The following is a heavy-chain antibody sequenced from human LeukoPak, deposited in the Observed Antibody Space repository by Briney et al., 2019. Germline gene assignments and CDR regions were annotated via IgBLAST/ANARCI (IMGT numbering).Heavy chain of an antibody. D-gene: IGHD4-11*01. CDR3: ASWGATVTTSF. J-gene: IGHJ4*02. CDR2: MSSSSRYI. V-gene: IGHV3-21*01. CDR1: GFTFSSYT. Sequence: GGSLRLSRAASGFTFSSYTMNWVRQAPGKGLERVPSMSSSSRYIYYADSVKGRFTISRDNAKNSLYLQMNSLRAEDTAVYYCASWGATVTTSFWGQGTLVTVSS.